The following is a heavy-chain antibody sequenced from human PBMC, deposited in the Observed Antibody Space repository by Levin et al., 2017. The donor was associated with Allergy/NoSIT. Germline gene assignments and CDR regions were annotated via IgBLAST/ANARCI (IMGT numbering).Heavy chain of an antibody. Sequence: PSETLSLTCTVSGGSISSYYWSWIRQPPGKGLEWIGYIYYSGSTNYNPSLKSRVTISVDTSKNQFSLKLSSVTAADTAVYYCAGRSSSSWRYYYYGMDVWGQGTTVTVSS. J-gene: IGHJ6*02. CDR3: AGRSSSSWRYYYYGMDV. V-gene: IGHV4-59*01. CDR1: GGSISSYY. D-gene: IGHD6-13*01. CDR2: IYYSGST.